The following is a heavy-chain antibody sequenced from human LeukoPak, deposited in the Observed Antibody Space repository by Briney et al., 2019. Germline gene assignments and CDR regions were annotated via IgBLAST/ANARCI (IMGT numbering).Heavy chain of an antibody. J-gene: IGHJ6*03. D-gene: IGHD1-1*01. CDR2: INHSGST. CDR3: ARGKRERGYYYYYMDV. CDR1: GGSFSGYY. Sequence: TPSETLSLTCAVYGGSFSGYYWSWIRQPPGKGLEWIGEINHSGSTNYNPSLKSRVTISVDTSKNQFSLKLSSVTAADTAVYYCARGKRERGYYYYYMDVWGKGTTVTVSS. V-gene: IGHV4-34*01.